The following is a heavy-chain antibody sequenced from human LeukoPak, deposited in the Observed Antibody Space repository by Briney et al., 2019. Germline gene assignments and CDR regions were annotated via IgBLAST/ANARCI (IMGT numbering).Heavy chain of an antibody. CDR2: IKQGGSEK. J-gene: IGHJ3*02. D-gene: IGHD3-3*01. Sequence: GGSRRPSCAPSGSTVSSTYMSCVRQAPGKVLEWVANIKQGGSEKYYVDSVKGRFTISRDNAKNSLYLQMNSLRAEDTAVYYCARDWYCDFWSGSDAFDIWGQGTMVTVSS. CDR3: ARDWYCDFWSGSDAFDI. CDR1: GSTVSSTY. V-gene: IGHV3-7*03.